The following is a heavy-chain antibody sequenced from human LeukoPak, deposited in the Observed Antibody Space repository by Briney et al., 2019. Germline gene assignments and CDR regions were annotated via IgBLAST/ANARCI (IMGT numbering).Heavy chain of an antibody. CDR1: GYTFTGYY. Sequence: ASVKVSCKASGYTFTGYYMHWVRQAPGQGLEWMGWMNPNSGNTGYAQKFQGRVTMTRNTSISTAYMELSSLRSEDTAVYYCARGQLKTTVIMGYWGQGTLVTVSS. J-gene: IGHJ4*02. CDR3: ARGQLKTTVIMGY. V-gene: IGHV1-8*02. D-gene: IGHD4-17*01. CDR2: MNPNSGNT.